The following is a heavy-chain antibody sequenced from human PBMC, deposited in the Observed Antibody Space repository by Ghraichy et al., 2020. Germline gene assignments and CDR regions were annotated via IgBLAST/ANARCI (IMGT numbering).Heavy chain of an antibody. CDR1: GGSFSGYY. CDR2: ISHSGVT. V-gene: IGHV4-34*01. Sequence: SETLSLTCAVYGGSFSGYYWSWILQPPGKGLEWIGEISHSGVTNYNPSLKSRVTITVDTSKNQFPLKLNSVTAADTAVYYCSRGRRRYSDYVVGSYCYSNFDFWSHGNLLTVSS. J-gene: IGHJ4*03. CDR3: SRGRRRYSDYVVGSYCYSNFDF. D-gene: IGHD3-16*01.